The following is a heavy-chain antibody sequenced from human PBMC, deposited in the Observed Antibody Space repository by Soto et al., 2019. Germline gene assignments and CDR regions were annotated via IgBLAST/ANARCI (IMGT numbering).Heavy chain of an antibody. CDR3: SRRQLRFFASYGLDV. CDR2: IYNSGST. D-gene: IGHD3-3*01. CDR1: GDSINTYY. V-gene: IGHV4-4*08. J-gene: IGHJ6*02. Sequence: QVQLQESGPGLVKPSETLSLTCTVSGDSINTYYWNWIRQPLGKGLEWIGYIYNSGSTKYNPSLKLRVTVSVDTSKSQFSLRLTSVTAADTAVYYCSRRQLRFFASYGLDVWGQGTTVTVSS.